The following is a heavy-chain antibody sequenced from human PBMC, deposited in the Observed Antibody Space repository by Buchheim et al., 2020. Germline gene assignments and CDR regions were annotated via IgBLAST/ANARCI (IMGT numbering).Heavy chain of an antibody. CDR3: AREPLRRYFDWLLNGGMDV. CDR2: ISYDGSNK. J-gene: IGHJ6*02. CDR1: GSTFSSYA. V-gene: IGHV3-30*04. D-gene: IGHD3-9*01. Sequence: QVQLVESGGGVVQPGRSLRLSCAASGSTFSSYAMHWVRQAPGKGLEWVAVISYDGSNKYYADSVKGRFTISRDNSKNTLYLQMNSLRAEDTAVYYCAREPLRRYFDWLLNGGMDVWGQGTT.